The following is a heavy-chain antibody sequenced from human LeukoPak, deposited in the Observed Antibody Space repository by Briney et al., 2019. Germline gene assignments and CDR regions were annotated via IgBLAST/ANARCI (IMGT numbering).Heavy chain of an antibody. CDR1: GYIFSRYY. Sequence: ASVKVSCKASGYIFSRYYVHWVRQAPGQGPGWMGMISPSGGGTDYAQKFRGRVTMTRDTSTATFYMELSSLRSEDTAVYFCARSEITTSGNDAFDMWGQGTMVTVSS. V-gene: IGHV1-46*01. D-gene: IGHD6-13*01. J-gene: IGHJ3*02. CDR3: ARSEITTSGNDAFDM. CDR2: ISPSGGGT.